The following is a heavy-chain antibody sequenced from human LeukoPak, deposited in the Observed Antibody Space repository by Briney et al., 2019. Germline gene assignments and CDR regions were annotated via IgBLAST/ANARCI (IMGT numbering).Heavy chain of an antibody. Sequence: ASVKVSCKASGYTFTSYGISWVRQAPGQGLEWMGWISAYNGNTNYAQKLQGRVTMTTDTSTSTAYMELSSLRSEDTAVYFCARSRGVLGGGFDSFNIWGQGTRVTVSS. V-gene: IGHV1-18*01. CDR1: GYTFTSYG. CDR3: ARSRGVLGGGFDSFNI. CDR2: ISAYNGNT. J-gene: IGHJ3*02. D-gene: IGHD3-16*01.